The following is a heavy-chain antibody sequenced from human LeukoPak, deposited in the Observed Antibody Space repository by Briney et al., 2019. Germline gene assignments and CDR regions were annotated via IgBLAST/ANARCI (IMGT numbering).Heavy chain of an antibody. CDR1: GDSISSGDYY. D-gene: IGHD3-22*01. CDR2: ISSSGST. Sequence: PSETLSLTCTVSGDSISSGDYYWSWIRQPAGKGLEWIGRISSSGSTNYNPSLKSRVTISVDTSKNQFSLKLSSVTAADTAVYYCARAKDSSGYYSLYYFDNWGQGTLVTVSS. V-gene: IGHV4-61*02. J-gene: IGHJ4*02. CDR3: ARAKDSSGYYSLYYFDN.